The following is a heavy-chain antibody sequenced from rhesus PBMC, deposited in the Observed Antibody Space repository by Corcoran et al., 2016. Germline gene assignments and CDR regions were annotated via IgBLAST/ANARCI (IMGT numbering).Heavy chain of an antibody. J-gene: IGHJ4*01. D-gene: IGHD4-29*01. V-gene: IGHV2-1*01. CDR1: GFSLSTSGMG. Sequence: QVTLKESGPALVKPTQTLTLTCTFSGFSLSTSGMGVGWIRQPSRKTLDWLAHIYWNDYKYYRTALNSRLTSSKDTSKNQVVRTMTNRDPVDTATFDCARQTVAATHFDYWGQGVLVTFSS. CDR3: ARQTVAATHFDY. CDR2: IYWNDYK.